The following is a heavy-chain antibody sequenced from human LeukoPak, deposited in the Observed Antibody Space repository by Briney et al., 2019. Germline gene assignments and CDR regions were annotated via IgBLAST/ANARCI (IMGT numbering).Heavy chain of an antibody. Sequence: PGGSLRLSCGASGFTFSSYAMSWVRQAPGKGLEWVSAISGSGGNTYYADSVKGRFTLSRDNSKNTLYLQMNSLRAEDTAVYYCAKDVDSSGYYLSFDHWGQGTLVTVSS. V-gene: IGHV3-23*01. D-gene: IGHD3-22*01. CDR2: ISGSGGNT. J-gene: IGHJ4*02. CDR1: GFTFSSYA. CDR3: AKDVDSSGYYLSFDH.